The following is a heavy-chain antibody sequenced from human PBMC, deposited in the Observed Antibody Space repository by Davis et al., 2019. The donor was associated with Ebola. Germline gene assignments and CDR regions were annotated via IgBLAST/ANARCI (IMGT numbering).Heavy chain of an antibody. Sequence: MPSETLSLTCAASGCPISSSYWWSWVRQSPGKGLEWSGEIFHSGSTNYNPSLKSRVTISVDKSKNQLSLRLSSVTAADTAVYYCARDQGCERIGYFDYWGQGTLVIVSS. J-gene: IGHJ4*02. CDR3: ARDQGCERIGYFDY. CDR1: GCPISSSYW. D-gene: IGHD2-8*01. V-gene: IGHV4-4*02. CDR2: IFHSGST.